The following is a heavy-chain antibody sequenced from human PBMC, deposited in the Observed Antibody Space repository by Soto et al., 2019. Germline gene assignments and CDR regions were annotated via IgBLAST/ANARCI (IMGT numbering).Heavy chain of an antibody. V-gene: IGHV3-7*01. D-gene: IGHD3-3*01. CDR3: ARVISRVNHDLFY. CDR2: IKQDGSEK. J-gene: IGHJ4*02. Sequence: PGGSLRLSCAASGFTFSSYWMNWVRQAPGKGLEWVANIKQDGSEKYYVDSVKGRFTISRDNAKDSLYLQVNSLRADYTAVYYCARVISRVNHDLFYWGQGTLVTVSS. CDR1: GFTFSSYW.